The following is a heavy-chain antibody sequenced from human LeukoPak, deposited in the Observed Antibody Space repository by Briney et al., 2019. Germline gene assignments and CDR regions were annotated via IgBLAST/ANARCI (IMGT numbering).Heavy chain of an antibody. V-gene: IGHV4-34*01. CDR2: IDHSESA. CDR3: ARRYSSGFYYFDY. CDR1: GRSFSGYY. Sequence: KPSETLSLTCSVYGRSFSGYYWTWIRQPPGKGLEWIGEIDHSESANHSPSLKSRLTMSVDTSKSQFSLRLNSVTAADTATYYCARRYSSGFYYFDYWGQGALVTVSS. J-gene: IGHJ4*02. D-gene: IGHD6-19*01.